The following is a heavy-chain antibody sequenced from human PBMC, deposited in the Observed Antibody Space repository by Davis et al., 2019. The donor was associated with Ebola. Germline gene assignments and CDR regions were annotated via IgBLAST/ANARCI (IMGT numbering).Heavy chain of an antibody. CDR2: INHSGST. Sequence: PSETLSLTCAVYGGSFSGYYWSWIRQPPGKGLEWIGEINHSGSTNYNPSLKSRVTISVDTSKNQFSLKLSSVTAADTAVYYCARVSPSSTIFGVVIIPENWFDPWGQGTLVTVSS. CDR3: ARVSPSSTIFGVVIIPENWFDP. J-gene: IGHJ5*02. D-gene: IGHD3-3*01. CDR1: GGSFSGYY. V-gene: IGHV4-34*01.